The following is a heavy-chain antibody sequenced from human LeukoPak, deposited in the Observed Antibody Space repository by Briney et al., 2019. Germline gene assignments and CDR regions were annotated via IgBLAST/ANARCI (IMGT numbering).Heavy chain of an antibody. Sequence: GGSLRLSCAPSGLTVINNYMSWVRQAPGKGLEWVSLIYSDGSTYYADSVKGRFTISRDTSTNTLYLQMKPERSGHRAVYYCARDLTSYDYVWDYWGQGTLVTVSS. CDR2: IYSDGST. J-gene: IGHJ4*02. CDR3: ARDLTSYDYVWDY. CDR1: GLTVINNY. D-gene: IGHD3-16*01. V-gene: IGHV3-66*01.